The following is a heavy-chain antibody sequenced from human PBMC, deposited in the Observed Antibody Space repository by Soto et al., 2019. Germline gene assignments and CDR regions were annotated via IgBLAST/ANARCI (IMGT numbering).Heavy chain of an antibody. CDR1: GFTFDDYA. J-gene: IGHJ6*02. Sequence: GGSLRLSCAASGFTFDDYAMHWVRQAPGKGLEWVSLISWDGGSTYYADSVKGRFTTSRDNSKNSLYLQMNSLRAEVTALYYCAKDIGMKRITIFGVVITSYGMDVWGQGTTVTVSS. CDR2: ISWDGGST. D-gene: IGHD3-3*01. V-gene: IGHV3-43D*04. CDR3: AKDIGMKRITIFGVVITSYGMDV.